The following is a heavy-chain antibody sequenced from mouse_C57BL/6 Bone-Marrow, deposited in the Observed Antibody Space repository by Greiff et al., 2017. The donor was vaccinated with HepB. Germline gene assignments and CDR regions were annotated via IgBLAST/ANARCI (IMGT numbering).Heavy chain of an antibody. D-gene: IGHD5-5*01. J-gene: IGHJ3*01. CDR3: TNYPISRAY. CDR2: IDPEDGDT. Sequence: EVQLQQSGAELVRPGASVKLSCTASGFNIKDYYMHWVKQRPEQGLEWIGRIDPEDGDTEYAPKFQGKATMTADTSSNTASLPLSSLTSEDTAVYYCTNYPISRAYWGQGTLVTVSA. V-gene: IGHV14-1*01. CDR1: GFNIKDYY.